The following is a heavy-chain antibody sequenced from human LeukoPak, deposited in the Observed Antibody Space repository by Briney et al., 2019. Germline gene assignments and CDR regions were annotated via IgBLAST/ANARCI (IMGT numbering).Heavy chain of an antibody. Sequence: GGSLRLSCAASGFTFSSYGFHWVRQAPGKGVEWVALIWYDGSNKYYADSVKGRFTISRDNSKNTVYLQMNSLRADDTAVYYCARYYYDSSGYPYYFDYWGQGTLVTVSS. CDR3: ARYYYDSSGYPYYFDY. V-gene: IGHV3-33*01. CDR2: IWYDGSNK. J-gene: IGHJ4*02. CDR1: GFTFSSYG. D-gene: IGHD3-22*01.